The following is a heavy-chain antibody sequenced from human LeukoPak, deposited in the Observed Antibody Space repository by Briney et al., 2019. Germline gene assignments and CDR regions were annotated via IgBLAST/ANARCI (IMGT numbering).Heavy chain of an antibody. D-gene: IGHD1-26*01. CDR2: ISGSGAST. Sequence: GGSLRLSCATSGFSFSSYWMSWVRQAPGKGLEWISGISGSGASTYYADSVKGRFTISRDDSRNTLYLQMNSLRGDDTAVYYCAKDVGKWESLHFFDYWGQGTLVTVSS. J-gene: IGHJ4*02. CDR1: GFSFSSYW. CDR3: AKDVGKWESLHFFDY. V-gene: IGHV3-23*01.